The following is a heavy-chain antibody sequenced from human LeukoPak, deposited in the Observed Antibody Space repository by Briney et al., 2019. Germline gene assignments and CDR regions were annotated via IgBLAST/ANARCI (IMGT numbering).Heavy chain of an antibody. CDR1: GGSFSGYY. D-gene: IGHD3-22*01. V-gene: IGHV4-34*01. CDR3: ASETGNYYDSSGYYAY. J-gene: IGHJ4*02. Sequence: PSETLSLTCAVYGGSFSGYYWSWIRQPPGKGLEWIGEINHSGSTNYNPSLKSRVTISVDTSKNQFSLKLSSVTAADTAVYYCASETGNYYDSSGYYAYWGQGILVTVSS. CDR2: INHSGST.